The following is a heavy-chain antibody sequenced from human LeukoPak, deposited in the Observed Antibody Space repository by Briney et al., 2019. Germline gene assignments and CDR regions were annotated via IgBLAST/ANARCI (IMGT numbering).Heavy chain of an antibody. Sequence: ASVKVSCKASGYTFTSYGISWVRRAPGQGLEWMGWISAYNGNTNYAQKLQGRVTMTTDTSTSTAYMELRSLRSDDTAVYYCARVAHSSGWYASARYYYYMDVWGKGTTVTVSS. V-gene: IGHV1-18*01. CDR3: ARVAHSSGWYASARYYYYMDV. CDR1: GYTFTSYG. D-gene: IGHD6-19*01. J-gene: IGHJ6*03. CDR2: ISAYNGNT.